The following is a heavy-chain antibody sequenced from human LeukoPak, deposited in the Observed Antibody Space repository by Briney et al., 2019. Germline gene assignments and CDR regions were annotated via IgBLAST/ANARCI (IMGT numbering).Heavy chain of an antibody. Sequence: GGSLRLSCAASGFTFSSYGMHWVRQAPGKGLGWVAVISYDGSNKYYADSVKGRFTISRDNSKNTLYLQMNSLRAEDTAVYYCAKDARLANEYYYYGMDVWGQGTTVTVSS. CDR1: GFTFSSYG. V-gene: IGHV3-30*18. CDR2: ISYDGSNK. D-gene: IGHD1-1*01. J-gene: IGHJ6*02. CDR3: AKDARLANEYYYYGMDV.